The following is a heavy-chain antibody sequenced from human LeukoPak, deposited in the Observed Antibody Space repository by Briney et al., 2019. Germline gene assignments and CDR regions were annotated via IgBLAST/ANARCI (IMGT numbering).Heavy chain of an antibody. CDR3: ARLRYGDFPYYYYYMDV. CDR2: IYYSGST. Sequence: SETLSLTCTVSGGSISSSSYYWGWIRQPPGKGLEWIGSIYYSGSTYYNPSLKSRVTISVDTSKNQFSLKLSSVTAADTAVYYCARLRYGDFPYYYYYMDVWGKGTTVTISS. D-gene: IGHD4-17*01. J-gene: IGHJ6*03. V-gene: IGHV4-39*01. CDR1: GGSISSSSYY.